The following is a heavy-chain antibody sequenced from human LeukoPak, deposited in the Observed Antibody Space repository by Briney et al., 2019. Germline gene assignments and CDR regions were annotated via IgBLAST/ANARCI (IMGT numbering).Heavy chain of an antibody. Sequence: GGSLRLSCEASSFTFSRYSMNWVRQAPGRGLEWLAYISSGSRTIYYADSVKGRFTVSRDDANNSLFLQMSTLGVDDTALYYCARGPVGATPLDYWGQGTLVTVSS. V-gene: IGHV3-48*01. D-gene: IGHD1-26*01. CDR1: SFTFSRYS. J-gene: IGHJ4*02. CDR3: ARGPVGATPLDY. CDR2: ISSGSRTI.